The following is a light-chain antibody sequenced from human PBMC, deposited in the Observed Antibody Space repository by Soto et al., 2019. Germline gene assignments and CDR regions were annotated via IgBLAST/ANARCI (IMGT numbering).Light chain of an antibody. J-gene: IGLJ2*01. CDR2: DVS. CDR3: CSYAGSYNVV. V-gene: IGLV2-11*01. CDR1: SSDVGGYNY. Sequence: QSALTQPRSVSGSPGQSVTISCTGTSSDVGGYNYVSWYQQHPGKAPKLMIYDVSKRPSGVPDRLSGSKSGNTASLTISGLQAEDEADYYCCSYAGSYNVVFGGGTKDTVL.